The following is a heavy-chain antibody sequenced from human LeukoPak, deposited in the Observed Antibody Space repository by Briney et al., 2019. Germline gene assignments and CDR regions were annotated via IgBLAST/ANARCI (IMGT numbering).Heavy chain of an antibody. Sequence: GGSLRLSCAASGFTFSSYWMSWVRQAPGKGLEWVANIKKDGSEKYYVDSVKGRFTISRDNAKTSLYLQMNSLRVEDAAVYYCARDLSGVTGYTYGRGIDYWGQGTLVTVSS. CDR1: GFTFSSYW. CDR3: ARDLSGVTGYTYGRGIDY. J-gene: IGHJ4*02. V-gene: IGHV3-7*01. D-gene: IGHD5-18*01. CDR2: IKKDGSEK.